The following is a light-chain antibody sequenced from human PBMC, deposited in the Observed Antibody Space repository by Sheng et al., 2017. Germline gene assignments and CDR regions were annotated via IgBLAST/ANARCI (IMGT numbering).Light chain of an antibody. CDR1: QGVSTY. V-gene: IGKV1-33*01. Sequence: DIQLTQSPSSLSASVGDRVSITCHASQGVSTYLNWYQQKPGKAPKLLIYDTSTLEPGVSSRFSGSGSGTDFTLTISGLQPADFATYYCQQYHSLPPTFGGGTKVXIK. J-gene: IGKJ4*01. CDR2: DTS. CDR3: QQYHSLPPT.